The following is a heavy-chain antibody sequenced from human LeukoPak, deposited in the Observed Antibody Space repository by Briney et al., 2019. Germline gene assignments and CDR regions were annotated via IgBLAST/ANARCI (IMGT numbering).Heavy chain of an antibody. D-gene: IGHD3-22*01. V-gene: IGHV3-7*03. J-gene: IGHJ1*01. CDR3: AGSSGYYSPPEYFQH. CDR1: GFSFGKYW. CDR2: IKLDGSEK. Sequence: GGSLRLSCVASGFSFGKYWMSWVRQAPGKGLEWVANIKLDGSEKIYVDSVKGRFTISRDNTKNSLYLQMNSLRVEDTAVYYCAGSSGYYSPPEYFQHWGQGTLVTVSS.